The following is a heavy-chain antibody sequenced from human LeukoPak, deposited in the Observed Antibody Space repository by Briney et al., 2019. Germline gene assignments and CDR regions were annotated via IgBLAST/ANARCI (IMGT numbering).Heavy chain of an antibody. CDR2: IYSSGNT. J-gene: IGHJ4*02. Sequence: SETLSLTCSVSGDSISSGRNYWGWIRQSPGKGLEWIASIYSSGNTHSNPSLKSRVSISVDTSKNQVSLKLYSVTASDAAIYYCARHLSGTTMSHYFYFWGQGTLVTVSS. D-gene: IGHD1-1*01. CDR1: GDSISSGRNY. CDR3: ARHLSGTTMSHYFYF. V-gene: IGHV4-39*01.